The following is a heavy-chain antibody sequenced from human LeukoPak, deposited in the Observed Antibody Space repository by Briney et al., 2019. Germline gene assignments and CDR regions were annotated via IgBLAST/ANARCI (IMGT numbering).Heavy chain of an antibody. V-gene: IGHV3-23*01. J-gene: IGHJ4*02. D-gene: IGHD3-22*01. CDR1: GFTFSSYA. CDR2: ISGSGGST. CDR3: AKASAMIVVVSKHFDY. Sequence: GGSLRLSCAASGFTFSSYAMSWVRQAPGKGLEWVSTISGSGGSTYYADSVKGRFTISRDNSKNTLYLQMNSMRAEDTAVYYCAKASAMIVVVSKHFDYWGQGTLVTVPS.